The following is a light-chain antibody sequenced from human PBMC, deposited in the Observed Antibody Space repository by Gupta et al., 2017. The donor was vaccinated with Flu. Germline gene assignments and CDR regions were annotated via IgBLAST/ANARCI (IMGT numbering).Light chain of an antibody. V-gene: IGLV1-40*01. CDR1: NIGAVYD. Sequence: NIGAVYDVQWYQQLPGAAPRLLIYGNTERPSGVPDRFSGARSGASASLAITGLQAEDEADYYCRSYDSSLSGSFVFGTGTKVSVL. CDR3: RSYDSSLSGSFV. J-gene: IGLJ1*01. CDR2: GNT.